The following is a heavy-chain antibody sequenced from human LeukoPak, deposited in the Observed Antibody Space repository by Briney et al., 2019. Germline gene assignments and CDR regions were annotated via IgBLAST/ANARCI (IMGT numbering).Heavy chain of an antibody. J-gene: IGHJ4*02. Sequence: PGGSLRLSCAASGFTFSNAWMSWVRQAPGKGLEWVANMRQDGGEIYYVDSVKGRFTLSRDNTKKSLFLQMNSLRAEDTAVYYCARDKMVGATRFDYWGRGTLVAVSS. V-gene: IGHV3-7*01. CDR2: MRQDGGEI. CDR1: GFTFSNAW. D-gene: IGHD1-26*01. CDR3: ARDKMVGATRFDY.